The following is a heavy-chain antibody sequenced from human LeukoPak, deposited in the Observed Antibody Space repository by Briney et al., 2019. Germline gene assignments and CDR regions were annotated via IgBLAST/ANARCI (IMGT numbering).Heavy chain of an antibody. CDR1: GYTFTDYY. J-gene: IGHJ4*02. Sequence: ASVKVSCKASGYTFTDYYMHWVRHAPGQGLEWMGWIYPNSGGTNSAQKLQGRVTVTRDTPISTAYMELTRVTSDDTAVYGCAREGDYSNSLDYWGQGTLLTVSS. V-gene: IGHV1-2*02. CDR3: AREGDYSNSLDY. CDR2: IYPNSGGT. D-gene: IGHD6-6*01.